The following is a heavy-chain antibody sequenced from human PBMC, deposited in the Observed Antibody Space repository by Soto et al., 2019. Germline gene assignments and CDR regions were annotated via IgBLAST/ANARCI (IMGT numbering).Heavy chain of an antibody. CDR1: GYSFTIYW. V-gene: IGHV5-51*01. CDR2: IYPGDSDT. D-gene: IGHD3-10*01. CDR3: ARRIIDAFDI. Sequence: GXSLNISFKGSGYSFTIYWIGWLRQMPGKGLEWMGIIYPGDSDTRYSPSFQGQVTISADKPISTAYLQWSSLKASDTAMYYCARRIIDAFDIWGQGTMVTVSS. J-gene: IGHJ3*02.